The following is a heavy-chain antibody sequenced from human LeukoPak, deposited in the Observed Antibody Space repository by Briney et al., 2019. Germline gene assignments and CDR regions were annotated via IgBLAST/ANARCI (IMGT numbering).Heavy chain of an antibody. D-gene: IGHD3-22*01. J-gene: IGHJ1*01. CDR3: ARVRYYDSSGYFYFQH. Sequence: ASVKVSCKASGGTFSSYAISWVRQAPGQGLEWMGGIIPIFGTANYAQKFQGRVTITADESTSTAYMELSSLRSEDTAVYYCARVRYYDSSGYFYFQHWGQGTLVTVSS. V-gene: IGHV1-69*01. CDR1: GGTFSSYA. CDR2: IIPIFGTA.